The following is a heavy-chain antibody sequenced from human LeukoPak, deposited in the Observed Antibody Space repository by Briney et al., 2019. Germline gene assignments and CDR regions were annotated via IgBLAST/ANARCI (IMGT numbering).Heavy chain of an antibody. J-gene: IGHJ4*02. CDR3: ARGTDMTPISGYYSFVY. D-gene: IGHD5-12*01. V-gene: IGHV4-59*01. Sequence: SETLSLTCTVSGGSISSYYWSWIRQPPGKGLEWIGYIYYSGSTNYNPSLKSRVTISVDTSKNQFSLKLSSVTAADTAVYYCARGTDMTPISGYYSFVYWGQGTLVSVSS. CDR1: GGSISSYY. CDR2: IYYSGST.